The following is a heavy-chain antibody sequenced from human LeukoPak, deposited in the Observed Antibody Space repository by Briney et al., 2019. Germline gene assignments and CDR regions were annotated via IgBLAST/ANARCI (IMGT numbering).Heavy chain of an antibody. CDR3: ARHDPVAGSS. J-gene: IGHJ5*02. D-gene: IGHD6-19*01. V-gene: IGHV4-39*01. CDR1: GGSISGSNYY. Sequence: SETLSLTCTVSGGSISGSNYYWGWIRQPPGKGLEWIGSMSYSGSTYYKPSLKSRVTISVDTSKNQFSLKLSSVTAADTAVYYCARHDPVAGSSWGQGTLVTVSS. CDR2: MSYSGST.